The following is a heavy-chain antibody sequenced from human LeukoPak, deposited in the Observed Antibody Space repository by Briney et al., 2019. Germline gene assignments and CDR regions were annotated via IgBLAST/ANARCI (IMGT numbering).Heavy chain of an antibody. V-gene: IGHV3-23*01. J-gene: IGHJ4*02. CDR2: ISGSGGST. CDR3: AKDKKQLWSLFDY. D-gene: IGHD5-18*01. CDR1: GFTFSSYA. Sequence: GGSLRLSCAASGFTFSSYAMSWVRQAPGKGLEWVSAISGSGGSTYYADSVEGRFTISRDNSKNTLYLQMNSLRAEDTAVYYCAKDKKQLWSLFDYWGQGTLVTVSS.